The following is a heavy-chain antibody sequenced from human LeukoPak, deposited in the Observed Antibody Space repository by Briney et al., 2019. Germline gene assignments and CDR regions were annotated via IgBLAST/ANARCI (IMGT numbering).Heavy chain of an antibody. V-gene: IGHV3-7*01. J-gene: IGHJ6*03. Sequence: PGGSLRLSCAASGFTFSSYWMSWVRQAPGKGLEWVANIKQDGSEKYYVDSVKGRFTISRDNAKNSLYLQMNSLRAEDTAVYYCAREGGGYCSGGSCRHSDYYYYYMDVWGKGTTVTISS. CDR1: GFTFSSYW. CDR3: AREGGGYCSGGSCRHSDYYYYYMDV. D-gene: IGHD2-15*01. CDR2: IKQDGSEK.